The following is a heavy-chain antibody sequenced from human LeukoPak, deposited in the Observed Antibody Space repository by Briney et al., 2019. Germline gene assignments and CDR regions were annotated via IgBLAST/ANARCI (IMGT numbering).Heavy chain of an antibody. D-gene: IGHD6-13*01. Sequence: GGSLRLSCAAPGSTFSSYWMSWVRQAPGKGLEWVANIKQDGSEKYYVDSVKGRFTISRDNAKNPLYLQMNSLRAEDTAVYYCARRLRGSSSWPIGYWGQGTLVTVSS. CDR3: ARRLRGSSSWPIGY. CDR1: GSTFSSYW. J-gene: IGHJ4*02. V-gene: IGHV3-7*01. CDR2: IKQDGSEK.